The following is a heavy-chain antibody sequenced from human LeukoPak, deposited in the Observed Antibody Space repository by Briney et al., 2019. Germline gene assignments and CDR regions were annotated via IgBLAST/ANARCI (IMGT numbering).Heavy chain of an antibody. CDR3: ARGVVETTYYYYYMDV. Sequence: GGSLRLSCAASGFTFDDYGMTWVRQAPGKGLEWISGINWNGGSTTYADSVKGRFTISRDNAKNSLYLQMNSLRAEDTALCHCARGVVETTYYYYYMDVWGKGTTVTVSS. CDR2: INWNGGST. V-gene: IGHV3-20*01. D-gene: IGHD2-15*01. CDR1: GFTFDDYG. J-gene: IGHJ6*03.